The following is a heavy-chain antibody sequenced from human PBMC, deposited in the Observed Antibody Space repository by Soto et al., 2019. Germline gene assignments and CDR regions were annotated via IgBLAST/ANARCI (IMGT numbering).Heavy chain of an antibody. D-gene: IGHD1-7*01. J-gene: IGHJ5*02. CDR1: GFTFSDYY. CDR3: ARSITGTPNWFDP. CDR2: ISSSGSTI. V-gene: IGHV3-11*01. Sequence: LRLSCAASGFTFSDYYMSWIRQAPGKGLEWVSYISSSGSTIYYADSVKGRFTISRDNAKNSLYLQMNSLRAEDTAVYYCARSITGTPNWFDPWGQGTLVTVSS.